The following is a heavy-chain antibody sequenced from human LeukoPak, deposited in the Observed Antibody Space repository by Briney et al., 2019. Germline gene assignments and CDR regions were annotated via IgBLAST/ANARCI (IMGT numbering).Heavy chain of an antibody. CDR3: ARDLVWAHAFDI. V-gene: IGHV4-59*01. Sequence: SETLSLTCTVPGGSISSYYWSWIRQPPGKGLEWIGYIYYSGSTNYNPSLKSRVTISVDTSKNQFSLKLSSVTAADTAVYYCARDLVWAHAFDIWGQGTMVTVSS. D-gene: IGHD2-2*01. CDR2: IYYSGST. J-gene: IGHJ3*02. CDR1: GGSISSYY.